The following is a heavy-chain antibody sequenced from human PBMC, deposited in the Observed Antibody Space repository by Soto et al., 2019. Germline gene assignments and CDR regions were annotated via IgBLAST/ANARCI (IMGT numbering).Heavy chain of an antibody. Sequence: EVQLVESGGGLVQPGGSLRLSCAASGFTFSSYSMSWVRQAPAKGLEWVSYISRSNSTIYYADSVKGRFTISRDNAKNSLYLQMNSLRAEDTAVYYCARGGSSSNYYYMDVWGKGTTVTVSS. CDR2: ISRSNSTI. J-gene: IGHJ6*03. V-gene: IGHV3-48*01. CDR3: ARGGSSSNYYYMDV. D-gene: IGHD6-6*01. CDR1: GFTFSSYS.